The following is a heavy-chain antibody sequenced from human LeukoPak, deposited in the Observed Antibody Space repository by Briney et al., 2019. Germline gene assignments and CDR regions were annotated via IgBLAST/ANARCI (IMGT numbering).Heavy chain of an antibody. CDR1: GGSISSGGYS. Sequence: SQTLSLTCAVSGGSISSGGYSWSWIRQPPGKGLEWIGYVYHSGSTYYNPSLKSRVTISVDRSKNQFSLKLSSVTAADTAVYYCARGDYYDSSGYFIWGQGTMVTVSS. J-gene: IGHJ3*02. CDR2: VYHSGST. V-gene: IGHV4-30-2*01. D-gene: IGHD3-22*01. CDR3: ARGDYYDSSGYFI.